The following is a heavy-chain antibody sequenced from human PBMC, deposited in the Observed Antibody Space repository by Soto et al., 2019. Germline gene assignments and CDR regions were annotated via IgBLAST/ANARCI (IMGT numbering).Heavy chain of an antibody. CDR2: ISYDGSNK. J-gene: IGHJ4*02. D-gene: IGHD3-9*01. V-gene: IGHV3-30*18. CDR3: AKGARDILTGSSYFEY. CDR1: GFTFSSYG. Sequence: GGSLRLSCAASGFTFSSYGMHWVRQAPGKGLEWVAVISYDGSNKYYADSVKGRFTISRDNSKNTLYLQMNSLRAEDTAVYYCAKGARDILTGSSYFEYWGKGSL.